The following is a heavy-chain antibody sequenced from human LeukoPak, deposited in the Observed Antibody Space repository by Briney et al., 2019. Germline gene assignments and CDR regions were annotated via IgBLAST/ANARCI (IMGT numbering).Heavy chain of an antibody. D-gene: IGHD3-22*01. CDR1: GYTFTSYY. CDR2: INPSGGRT. CDR3: ARDDSSGPQVY. J-gene: IGHJ4*02. Sequence: GASVKVSCKTSGYTFTSYYIHWVRQAPGQGLEWMGIINPSGGRTTYAQKSQGRVTMTSDTSTSTVYLELSSLISEDTAVYYCARDDSSGPQVYWGQGTLVIVSS. V-gene: IGHV1-46*01.